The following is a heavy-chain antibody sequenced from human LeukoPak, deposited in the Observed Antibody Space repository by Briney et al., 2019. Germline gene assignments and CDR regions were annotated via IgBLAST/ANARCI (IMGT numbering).Heavy chain of an antibody. V-gene: IGHV3-23*01. CDR2: ISASGGST. J-gene: IGHJ4*02. CDR1: GFTLSSYA. CDR3: ARASTDYYDSSGYLKYYFDY. D-gene: IGHD3-22*01. Sequence: GGSLRLSCAASGFTLSSYAMSWVRQAPGKGLEWVSSISASGGSTNYADSVKGRFTISRDNSKNTLYLQMNSLRAEDTAVYYCARASTDYYDSSGYLKYYFDYWGQGTLVTVSS.